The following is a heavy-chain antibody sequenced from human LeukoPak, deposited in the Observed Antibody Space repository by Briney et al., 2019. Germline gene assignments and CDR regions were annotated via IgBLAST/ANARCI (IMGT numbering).Heavy chain of an antibody. Sequence: GGSLRLSCAASGFTFNNYAMSWVRQAPGKGLEWASGISKSGGSTYYADSVKGRFTISRDNSKNTLYLQMNSLRAEDTAVYYCAKEEEYYFDYWGQGALVTVSS. CDR1: GFTFNNYA. CDR2: ISKSGGST. J-gene: IGHJ4*02. CDR3: AKEEEYYFDY. V-gene: IGHV3-23*01.